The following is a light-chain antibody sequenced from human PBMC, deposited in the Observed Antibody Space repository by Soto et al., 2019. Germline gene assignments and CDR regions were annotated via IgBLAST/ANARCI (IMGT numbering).Light chain of an antibody. J-gene: IGLJ2*01. CDR1: SSDVGGYNY. V-gene: IGLV2-14*01. CDR2: EVS. CDR3: SSYTSNNHVV. Sequence: QSVLTQPASVSGSPGQSITISCTGTSSDVGGYNYVSWYQQHPGKAPKLMIYEVSNRPSGVSNRFSGSKSGNTASLTISGLQAEDEADYYCSSYTSNNHVVFGGGTKLTVL.